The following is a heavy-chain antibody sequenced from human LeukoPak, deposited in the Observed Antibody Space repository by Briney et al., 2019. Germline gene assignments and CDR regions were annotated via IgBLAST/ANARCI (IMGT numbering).Heavy chain of an antibody. D-gene: IGHD5-18*01. CDR2: IYYSGST. CDR3: ARDLPALVPVY. V-gene: IGHV4-30-4*01. J-gene: IGHJ4*02. Sequence: PPETLSLTCTVSSGSIRSGDYYWSWIRQPPGKGLEWIGYIYYSGSTYYNPTLKSRVTISVDTSNNQFSLKLSSVTAADTAVYYCARDLPALVPVYWGQGTLVTVSS. CDR1: SGSIRSGDYY.